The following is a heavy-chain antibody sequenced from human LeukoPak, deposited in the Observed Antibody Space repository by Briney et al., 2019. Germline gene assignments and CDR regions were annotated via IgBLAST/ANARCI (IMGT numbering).Heavy chain of an antibody. D-gene: IGHD1-26*01. CDR3: AREGALELLPRDWFDP. CDR2: INPNSGGT. J-gene: IGHJ5*02. V-gene: IGHV1-2*02. Sequence: GASVKVSCKATGYTFTGYYMHWVRQAPGQGLEWMGWINPNSGGTNYAQKFQGRVTMTRDTSISTAYMELSRLRSDDTAVYYCAREGALELLPRDWFDPWGQGTMVTVSS. CDR1: GYTFTGYY.